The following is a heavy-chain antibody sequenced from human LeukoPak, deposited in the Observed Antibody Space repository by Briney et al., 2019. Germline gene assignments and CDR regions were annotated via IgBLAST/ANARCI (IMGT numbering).Heavy chain of an antibody. J-gene: IGHJ3*02. CDR2: IAYDGGNI. Sequence: GGSLRLSCAASGFTFSSYGIHWVRQAPGKGLEWVAVIAYDGGNIFYAPSVRGRFTISRDNSRGTLYLQMNSLRAEDTAVYYCATSSSWSGAIYDAFDIWGQGTMVTVSS. V-gene: IGHV3-30*03. D-gene: IGHD6-13*01. CDR3: ATSSSWSGAIYDAFDI. CDR1: GFTFSSYG.